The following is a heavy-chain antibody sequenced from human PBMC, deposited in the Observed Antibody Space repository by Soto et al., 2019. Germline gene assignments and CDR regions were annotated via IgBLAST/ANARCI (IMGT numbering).Heavy chain of an antibody. CDR1: GFTVSSYG. CDR3: DRDGLLGRGWYDGMDV. V-gene: IGHV3-33*01. J-gene: IGHJ6*02. D-gene: IGHD6-19*01. CDR2: IWYDGSNR. Sequence: PGGALRLSCAASGFTVSSYGMHWVRQAPGKGLEWVAVIWYDGSNRYYADSVKGRFTISRDNSKNTLYLQMNSLSAECTAVYYCDRDGLLGRGWYDGMDVWGQGTQVTVSS.